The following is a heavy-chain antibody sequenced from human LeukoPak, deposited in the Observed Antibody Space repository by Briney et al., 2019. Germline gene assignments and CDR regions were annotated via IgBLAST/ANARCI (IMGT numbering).Heavy chain of an antibody. CDR3: ARLLSPGWFDP. Sequence: SETLSLTCTVSGGSISTSGSYWAWIRQPPGKGLEWIANVYYSGSTYYNSSPKSRVTISADTSKNQFSLNLRSVTAADTAVYYCARLLSPGWFDPWGQGTLVTVSS. J-gene: IGHJ5*02. V-gene: IGHV4-39*01. CDR1: GGSISTSGSY. D-gene: IGHD2/OR15-2a*01. CDR2: VYYSGST.